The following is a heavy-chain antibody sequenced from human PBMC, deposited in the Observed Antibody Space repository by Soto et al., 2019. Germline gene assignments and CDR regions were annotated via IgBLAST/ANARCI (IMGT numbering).Heavy chain of an antibody. V-gene: IGHV3-7*05. CDR1: GFTFSSYW. D-gene: IGHD3-3*01. Sequence: GGSLRLSCAASGFTFSSYWMRWVRQAPGKGLEWVANIKQDGSEKYYVDSVKGRFTISRDNAKNSLYLQMNSLRAEDTAVYYCARDHQFLEWLQPPHGMDVWGQGTTVTVSS. CDR3: ARDHQFLEWLQPPHGMDV. CDR2: IKQDGSEK. J-gene: IGHJ6*02.